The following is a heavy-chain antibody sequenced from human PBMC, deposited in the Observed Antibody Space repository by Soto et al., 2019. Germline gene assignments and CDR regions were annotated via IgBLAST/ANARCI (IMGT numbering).Heavy chain of an antibody. Sequence: QLQLQESGPGLVKPSETLFLTCTVSGGSISSSSYYWGWIRQPPGKGLEWIGSIYYSGTTYYNPSLKSRVTISVDTSKNQFSLKLSSVTAADTAVYYCARTLVWSGYFDYWGQGTLVTVSS. J-gene: IGHJ4*02. CDR3: ARTLVWSGYFDY. CDR2: IYYSGTT. D-gene: IGHD3-3*01. V-gene: IGHV4-39*01. CDR1: GGSISSSSYY.